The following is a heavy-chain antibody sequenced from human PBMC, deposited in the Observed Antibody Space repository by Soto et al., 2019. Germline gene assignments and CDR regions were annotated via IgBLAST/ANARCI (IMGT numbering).Heavy chain of an antibody. V-gene: IGHV1-69*13. CDR1: GATFSSYA. J-gene: IGHJ3*02. Sequence: SVKVSCKASGATFSSYAISWVRQAPGQGLEWMGGVIPIFGTANYAQKFQGRVTITADESTSTAYMELSSLRSDDTAVYYCARAEWGDGAFDIWGQGTMVTVSS. D-gene: IGHD1-26*01. CDR2: VIPIFGTA. CDR3: ARAEWGDGAFDI.